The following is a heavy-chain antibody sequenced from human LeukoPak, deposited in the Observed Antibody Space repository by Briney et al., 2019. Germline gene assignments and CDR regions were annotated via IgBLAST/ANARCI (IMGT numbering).Heavy chain of an antibody. D-gene: IGHD3-3*01. CDR1: GFTFSSYA. CDR3: AKRGSNDFWSVRDYYYYMDV. Sequence: GGSLRLSCAASGFTFSSYAMSWVRQAPGKGLEWVSAISGSGGSTYYADSVKGRFTISRDNSKNTLYLQMNSLRAEDTAVYYCAKRGSNDFWSVRDYYYYMDVWGKGTTVTVSS. V-gene: IGHV3-23*01. CDR2: ISGSGGST. J-gene: IGHJ6*03.